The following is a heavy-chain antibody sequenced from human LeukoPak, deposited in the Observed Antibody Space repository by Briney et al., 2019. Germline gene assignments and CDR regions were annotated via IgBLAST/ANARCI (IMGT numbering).Heavy chain of an antibody. V-gene: IGHV1-2*02. Sequence: ASVKVSCKASGYTFTGYYMHWVRQAPGQGLEWMGWINPNSGGTNYAQKFQGRVTMTRDTPISTAYMELSRLRSDDTAVYYCARGSLITMVRGVRFDYWGQGTLVTVSS. CDR1: GYTFTGYY. J-gene: IGHJ4*02. D-gene: IGHD3-10*01. CDR2: INPNSGGT. CDR3: ARGSLITMVRGVRFDY.